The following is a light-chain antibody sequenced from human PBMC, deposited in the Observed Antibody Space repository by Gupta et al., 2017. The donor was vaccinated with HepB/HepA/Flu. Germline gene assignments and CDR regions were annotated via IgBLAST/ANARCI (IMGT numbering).Light chain of an antibody. Sequence: QSALTQPASVSGSPGQSITISCTGTGRDVGGYNLVSWYQQHPGKAPKLIIYEVSRRPSGVSHRFSGSKSGNTASLTISGLQAEDEADYYCSAYESGSTYFIFGGGTKVTVL. CDR1: GRDVGGYNL. V-gene: IGLV2-23*02. CDR3: SAYESGSTYFI. J-gene: IGLJ2*01. CDR2: EVS.